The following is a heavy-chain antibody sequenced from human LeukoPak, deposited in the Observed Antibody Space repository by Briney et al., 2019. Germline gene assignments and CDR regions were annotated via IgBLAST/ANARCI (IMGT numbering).Heavy chain of an antibody. D-gene: IGHD1-1*01. CDR1: GHSISLAYS. Sequence: ADTLSLTCTVSGHSISLAYSWGWIRQPPGTGLEWIGRIFRGERPSYNPYLKSRPTMSMDTSKNQFSLQLTSVTAADTAVYYCARYDSRGSGSTQLEYWGQGILVTISS. J-gene: IGHJ4*02. V-gene: IGHV4-38-2*02. CDR3: ARYDSRGSGSTQLEY. CDR2: IFRGERP.